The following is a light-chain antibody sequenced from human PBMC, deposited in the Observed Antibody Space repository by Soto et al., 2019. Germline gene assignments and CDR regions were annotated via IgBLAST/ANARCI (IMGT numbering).Light chain of an antibody. Sequence: AIQMTQAPSSLSASVGDRVTITCRASQGIKNDLGWYQQKPGKAPKLLIDAASSLQSGVPSRFSGSGSGTDLTLTISRLQPDDFATYDCLQDYNHPLTFGQGKKVEIK. CDR2: AAS. J-gene: IGKJ1*01. V-gene: IGKV1-6*01. CDR1: QGIKND. CDR3: LQDYNHPLT.